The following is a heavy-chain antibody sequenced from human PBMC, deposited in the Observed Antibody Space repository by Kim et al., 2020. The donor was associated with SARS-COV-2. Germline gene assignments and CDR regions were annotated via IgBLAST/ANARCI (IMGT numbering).Heavy chain of an antibody. J-gene: IGHJ1*01. CDR1: GFAFDDYA. D-gene: IGHD3-10*01. CDR2: ITWNGRDL. CDR3: TKDMVASGFTADVYFQH. V-gene: IGHV3-9*01. Sequence: SLRLSCAASGFAFDDYAMHWVRQSPGKGLEWVSGITWNGRDLGYADSVRGRFTISRDNAKNSLSLVMNSVQHEDTAFYYCTKDMVASGFTADVYFQHWGQGTLVTV.